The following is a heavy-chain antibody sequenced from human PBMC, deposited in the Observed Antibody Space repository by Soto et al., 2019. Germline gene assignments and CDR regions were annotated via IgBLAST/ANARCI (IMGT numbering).Heavy chain of an antibody. Sequence: XSVKVSCKASGYTFPSYKINLLRHSTGQGLEWMGWMNPNSGNTGYAQKFQGRVTMTRNTSISTAYMELSSLRSEDTAVYYCAREHYGNSAWFDPWGQGTLVTVSS. CDR3: AREHYGNSAWFDP. CDR1: GYTFPSYK. D-gene: IGHD3-10*01. V-gene: IGHV1-8*01. J-gene: IGHJ5*02. CDR2: MNPNSGNT.